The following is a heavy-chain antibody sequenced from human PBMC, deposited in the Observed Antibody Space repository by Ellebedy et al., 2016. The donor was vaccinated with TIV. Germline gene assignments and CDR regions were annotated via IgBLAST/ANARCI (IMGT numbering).Heavy chain of an antibody. CDR2: MNPNSGNT. J-gene: IGHJ6*02. Sequence: AASVKVSCKASGYTFTSYDINWVRQATGQGLEWMGWMNPNSGNTGYAQKFQGRVNMTRNTSISTAYMELSSLRSEDTAVYYCARGEQLGPRPYYYYGMDVWGQGTTVTVSS. CDR3: ARGEQLGPRPYYYYGMDV. V-gene: IGHV1-8*01. D-gene: IGHD6-13*01. CDR1: GYTFTSYD.